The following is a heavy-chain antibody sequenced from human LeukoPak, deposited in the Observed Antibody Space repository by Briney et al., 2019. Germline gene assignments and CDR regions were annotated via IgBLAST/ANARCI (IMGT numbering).Heavy chain of an antibody. D-gene: IGHD3-10*01. Sequence: VASVKVSCKASGFTFTSSAMQWVRQARGQRLGWIGWIVVGSGNTNYAQKFQERVTITRDMSTSTAYMELSSLRSEDTAVYYCAADREGFGELFDYWGQGTLVTVSS. V-gene: IGHV1-58*02. CDR1: GFTFTSSA. J-gene: IGHJ4*02. CDR2: IVVGSGNT. CDR3: AADREGFGELFDY.